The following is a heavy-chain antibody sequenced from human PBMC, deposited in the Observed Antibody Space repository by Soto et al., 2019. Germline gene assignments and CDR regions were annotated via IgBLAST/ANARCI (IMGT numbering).Heavy chain of an antibody. V-gene: IGHV4-31*03. J-gene: IGHJ4*02. D-gene: IGHD3-22*01. Sequence: SETLSLTCTVSGGSISSGGYYWSWIRQHPGKGLEWIGYIYYSGSTYYNPSLKSRVTISVDTSKNQFSLKLSSVTAADTAVYYCARGGRPWYYDSSGHLREDYFDYWGQGTLVTVSS. CDR2: IYYSGST. CDR3: ARGGRPWYYDSSGHLREDYFDY. CDR1: GGSISSGGYY.